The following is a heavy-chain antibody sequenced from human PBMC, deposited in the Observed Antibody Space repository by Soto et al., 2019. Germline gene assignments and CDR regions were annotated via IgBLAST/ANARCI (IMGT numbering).Heavy chain of an antibody. D-gene: IGHD2-2*01. CDR1: GGSISSSSYY. J-gene: IGHJ5*02. CDR2: IYYGGST. V-gene: IGHV4-39*07. Sequence: SETLSLTCTVSGGSISSSSYYWGWIRQPPGKGLEWIGSIYYGGSTYYKPSLKSRVTVSVDTSKNQFSLKLSSVTAADTAVYYCARVTPGRGYCSSTSCYGRAYNWFDPWGQGTLVTVSS. CDR3: ARVTPGRGYCSSTSCYGRAYNWFDP.